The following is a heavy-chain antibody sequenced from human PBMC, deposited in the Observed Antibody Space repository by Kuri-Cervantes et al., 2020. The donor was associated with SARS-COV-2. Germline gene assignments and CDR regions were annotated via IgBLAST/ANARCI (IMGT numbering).Heavy chain of an antibody. Sequence: GESLKISCAASGFTFSSYAMSWVRQAPGKGLEWVSAISGSGGSTYYADSVKGRFTISRDNSKNSLYLQMNSLRAEDTAVYYCAKEQYSSIPTYSDYWGQGTLVTVSS. J-gene: IGHJ4*02. D-gene: IGHD6-13*01. CDR3: AKEQYSSIPTYSDY. CDR1: GFTFSSYA. CDR2: ISGSGGST. V-gene: IGHV3-23*01.